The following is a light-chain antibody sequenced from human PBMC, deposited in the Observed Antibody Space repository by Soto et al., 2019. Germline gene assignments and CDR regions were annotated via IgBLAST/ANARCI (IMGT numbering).Light chain of an antibody. Sequence: QSVLTQPASLSGPPGQSITISCTGTSSDIGAYDYVSWFQQHPGKAPKLMISEVNNRPSGVSYRFSGSKSGNTASLTISGLQADDEADYYCISYTVSRSYVFGTGTKVTVL. J-gene: IGLJ1*01. CDR1: SSDIGAYDY. V-gene: IGLV2-14*01. CDR3: ISYTVSRSYV. CDR2: EVN.